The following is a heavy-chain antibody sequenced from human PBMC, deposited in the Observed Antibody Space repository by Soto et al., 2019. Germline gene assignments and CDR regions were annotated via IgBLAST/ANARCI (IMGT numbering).Heavy chain of an antibody. CDR1: GGSFIGYY. CDR3: ATLGHYDFWSGFRKGNWFDP. D-gene: IGHD3-3*01. J-gene: IGHJ5*02. CDR2: INHSGST. Sequence: QVQLQQWGAGLLKPSETVSLTCAVYGGSFIGYYGTWTRQPPGKGLEWTGEINHSGSTNYNPSLKSRVTISADSSKNQFSLRLSFVTAADTAVYYCATLGHYDFWSGFRKGNWFDPWGQGTLVTVSS. V-gene: IGHV4-34*01.